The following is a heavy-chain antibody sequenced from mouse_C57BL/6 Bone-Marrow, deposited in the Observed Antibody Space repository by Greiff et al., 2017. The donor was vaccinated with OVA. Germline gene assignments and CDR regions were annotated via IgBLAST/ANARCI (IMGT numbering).Heavy chain of an antibody. Sequence: VQLQQSGAELVMPGASVKLSCKASGYTFTSSWMHWVKPRPGQGLEWIGEIDPSDSYTTSNPKFKGTSTLTVAKSSSTADMQLSSLTSEDSAVYDCAACGMDYWGQGTAVTVSS. CDR1: GYTFTSSW. V-gene: IGHV1-69*01. CDR2: IDPSDSYT. J-gene: IGHJ4*01. CDR3: AACGMDY.